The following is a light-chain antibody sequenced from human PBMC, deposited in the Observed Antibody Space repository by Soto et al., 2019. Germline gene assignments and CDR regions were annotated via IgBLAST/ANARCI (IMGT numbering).Light chain of an antibody. CDR3: QQYSTYTPRT. V-gene: IGKV3-15*01. CDR1: QSVSSN. Sequence: EIVMTQSPATLSVSPGARATLSCRASQSVSSNLAWYQQKPGHAPRLLIYGASTRATGIPARFSGSGSGTEFTLTISSLQPDDFATYYCQQYSTYTPRTFGQGTKVDIK. J-gene: IGKJ1*01. CDR2: GAS.